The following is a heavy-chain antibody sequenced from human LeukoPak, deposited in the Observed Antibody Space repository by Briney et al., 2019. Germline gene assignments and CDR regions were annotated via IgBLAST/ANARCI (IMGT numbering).Heavy chain of an antibody. CDR1: GFTVSSNY. CDR2: IYSGGST. Sequence: PGGSLRLSCAASGFTVSSNYMSWVRQAPGKGLEWVSVIYSGGSTYYADSVKGRFTISRDNSKNMLYLQMNSLRADDTAIYYCAKSVVVITFRFDDWGQGALVTVSS. J-gene: IGHJ4*02. CDR3: AKSVVVITFRFDD. D-gene: IGHD2-15*01. V-gene: IGHV3-53*01.